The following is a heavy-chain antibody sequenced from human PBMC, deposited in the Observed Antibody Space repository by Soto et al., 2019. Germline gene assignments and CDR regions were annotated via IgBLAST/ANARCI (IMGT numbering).Heavy chain of an antibody. CDR2: ISSSSSYI. D-gene: IGHD3-3*01. Sequence: GSLRLSCAASGFTFSSYSMNWVRQAPGKGLEWVSSISSSSSYIYYADSVKGRFTISRDNAKNSLYLQMNSLRAEDTAVYYCVRILEWLGAFDIWGQGTMVTVSS. CDR3: VRILEWLGAFDI. J-gene: IGHJ3*02. V-gene: IGHV3-21*01. CDR1: GFTFSSYS.